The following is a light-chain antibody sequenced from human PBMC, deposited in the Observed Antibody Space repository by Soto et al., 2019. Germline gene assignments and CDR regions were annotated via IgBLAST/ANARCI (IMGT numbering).Light chain of an antibody. Sequence: QRVLKQPVSGSGSPWEVITLSCTGTSSEVCGYNYVSWYQHHPGKAPKLMIFDVSNRPSGVSNRFTGSKSGNTASLTISGLQPEDEADYYCSSYTTSNTRQIVFGTGTKVTVL. V-gene: IGLV2-14*03. J-gene: IGLJ1*01. CDR1: SSEVCGYNY. CDR3: SSYTTSNTRQIV. CDR2: DVS.